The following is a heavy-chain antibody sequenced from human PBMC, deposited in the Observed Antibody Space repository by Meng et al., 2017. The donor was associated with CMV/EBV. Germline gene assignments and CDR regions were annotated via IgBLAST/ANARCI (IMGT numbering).Heavy chain of an antibody. D-gene: IGHD3-3*01. Sequence: ASVKVSCKASGYTFTGYYMHWVRQAPGQGLEWMGWINLNSGDTNYAQKFQGRVTMTRDTSISTAYMELSRLRSDDTAVYYCAREGYDFWSGYQYPASGMDVWGQGTTVTVSS. J-gene: IGHJ6*02. CDR3: AREGYDFWSGYQYPASGMDV. CDR2: INLNSGDT. V-gene: IGHV1-2*02. CDR1: GYTFTGYY.